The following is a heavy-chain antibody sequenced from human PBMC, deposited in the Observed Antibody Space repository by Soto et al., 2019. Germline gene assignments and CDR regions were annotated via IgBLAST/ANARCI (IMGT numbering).Heavy chain of an antibody. CDR1: GFSLVTGGER. Sequence: ESGPTLVNPTHTLTLTCTLSGFSLVTGGERVSWIRQPPGQALEWLARIDGNDGKYYTPSLKTRLTISKDNSKNQVVLTMTNMDRLDTATYYCARTMTSNGTFEYWGRGALVAVCS. J-gene: IGHJ4*02. CDR3: ARTMTSNGTFEY. V-gene: IGHV2-70*04. CDR2: IDGNDGK. D-gene: IGHD2-8*01.